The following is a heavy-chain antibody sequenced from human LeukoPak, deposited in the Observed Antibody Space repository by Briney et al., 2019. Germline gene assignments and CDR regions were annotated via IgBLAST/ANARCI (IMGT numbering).Heavy chain of an antibody. CDR3: ARDPIAAAGLIGAFDI. V-gene: IGHV3-30*03. CDR2: ISYDGSNK. D-gene: IGHD6-13*01. J-gene: IGHJ3*02. CDR1: GFTFSSYG. Sequence: GGSLRLSCAASGFTFSSYGMHWVRQAPGKGLEWVAVISYDGSNKYYADSVKGRFTISRDNSKNTLYLQMNSLRAEDTAVYYCARDPIAAAGLIGAFDIWGQGTMVTVSS.